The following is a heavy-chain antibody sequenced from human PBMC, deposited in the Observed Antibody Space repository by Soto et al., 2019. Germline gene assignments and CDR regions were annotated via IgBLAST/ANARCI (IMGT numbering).Heavy chain of an antibody. V-gene: IGHV3-30-3*01. Sequence: GGSLRLSCAASGFTFSSYAMHWVRQAPGKGLEWVAVISYDGSNKYYADSVKGRFTISRDNSKNTLYLQMNSLRAEDTAVYYCARAVLQYSWYPHYWGQGTLVTVSS. J-gene: IGHJ4*02. CDR3: ARAVLQYSWYPHY. CDR2: ISYDGSNK. CDR1: GFTFSSYA. D-gene: IGHD6-13*01.